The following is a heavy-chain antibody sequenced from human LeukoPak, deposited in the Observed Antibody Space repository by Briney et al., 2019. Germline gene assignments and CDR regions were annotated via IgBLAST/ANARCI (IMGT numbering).Heavy chain of an antibody. V-gene: IGHV3-20*04. J-gene: IGHJ6*03. CDR3: ARTYHYYYYYMDV. Sequence: GGSLRLSCAASGFTFDDYGMSWVRQAPGKGLEWVSGINWNGGSTGYADSVKGGFTISRDNAKNSLYLQMNSLRAEDTALYYCARTYHYYYYYMDVWGKGTTVTVSS. CDR2: INWNGGST. CDR1: GFTFDDYG.